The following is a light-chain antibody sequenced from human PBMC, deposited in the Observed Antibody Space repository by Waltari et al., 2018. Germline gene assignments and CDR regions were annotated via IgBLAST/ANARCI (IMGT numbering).Light chain of an antibody. Sequence: EIVLTQSPGTLSLSPGERATLSCRAIQSVGSSYLAWFHQKPGQAPRLLIYASSSRATAIPDRFSGSGSGTDFTLTIHRLEPEDFAVYYCQQYGSPPYTFGQGTKLEIK. V-gene: IGKV3-20*01. CDR3: QQYGSPPYT. J-gene: IGKJ2*01. CDR2: ASS. CDR1: QSVGSSY.